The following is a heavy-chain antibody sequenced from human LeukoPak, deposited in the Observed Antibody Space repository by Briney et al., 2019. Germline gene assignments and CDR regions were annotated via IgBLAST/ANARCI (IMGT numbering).Heavy chain of an antibody. CDR2: IYYSGST. CDR1: GGSISSYY. CDR3: ATDSSGYYYYGMDV. D-gene: IGHD3-22*01. Sequence: SETLSLTCTVSGGSISSYYWSWIRQPPGKGLEWIGYIYYSGSTNYNPSLKSRVTISVDTSKNQFSLKLSSVTAADTAVYYCATDSSGYYYYGMDVWGQGTTVTVSS. J-gene: IGHJ6*02. V-gene: IGHV4-59*01.